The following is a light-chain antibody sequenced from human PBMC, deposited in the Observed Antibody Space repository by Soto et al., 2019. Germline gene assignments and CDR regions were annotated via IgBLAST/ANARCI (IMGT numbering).Light chain of an antibody. CDR1: QSISSY. CDR3: QQSYSTPRT. CDR2: AAS. J-gene: IGKJ1*01. V-gene: IGKV1-39*01. Sequence: DIQMTQSPSTLSESVGDRVTITCRASQSISSYLNWYQQKPGKAPKLLSYAASSLQSGAPSRFSGSGSGTDSTLTISSLQPEDFATYDCQQSYSTPRTFGQGTKVDIK.